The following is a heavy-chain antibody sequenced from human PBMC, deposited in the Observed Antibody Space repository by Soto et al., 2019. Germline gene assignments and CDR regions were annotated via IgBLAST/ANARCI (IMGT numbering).Heavy chain of an antibody. CDR1: GYTFTSHD. D-gene: IGHD1-26*01. Sequence: ASVKVSCKASGYTFTSHDINWVRQATGQGLEWMGWMNPNSGNTAYAQRFQGRVTMTRNTSINSAYMELSSLRSEDTAVYFCARGRWELLLHHNYWFDPWGQGSPVTVSS. CDR2: MNPNSGNT. CDR3: ARGRWELLLHHNYWFDP. J-gene: IGHJ5*02. V-gene: IGHV1-8*01.